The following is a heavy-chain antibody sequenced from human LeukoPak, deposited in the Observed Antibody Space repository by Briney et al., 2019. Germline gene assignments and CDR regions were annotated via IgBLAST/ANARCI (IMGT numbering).Heavy chain of an antibody. Sequence: GESLKISCKGSGYSFTSYWIGWVRQMPGKGLEWMGIIYPGDSDTRYSPSFQGQVTISADKSISTVYLQWSSLKASDTAMYYCAILIVGATEDYYGMDVWGQGTTVTVSS. CDR1: GYSFTSYW. J-gene: IGHJ6*02. CDR3: AILIVGATEDYYGMDV. D-gene: IGHD1-26*01. V-gene: IGHV5-51*01. CDR2: IYPGDSDT.